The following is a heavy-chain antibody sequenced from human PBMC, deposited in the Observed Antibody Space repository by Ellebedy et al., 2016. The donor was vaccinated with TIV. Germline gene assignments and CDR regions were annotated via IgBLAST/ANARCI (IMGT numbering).Heavy chain of an antibody. J-gene: IGHJ4*02. Sequence: SGLTLVKPTQTLTLTCTFSGFSLTTSGVGVGWIRQPPGKTLEWLAIIYWDDDKRYIPSLKTRLTITKDTSKNQVLLTITNMDPVDTATYYCALRRLEAAVNWGQGTLVTVSS. CDR3: ALRRLEAAVN. CDR1: GFSLTTSGVG. V-gene: IGHV2-5*02. CDR2: IYWDDDK. D-gene: IGHD6-25*01.